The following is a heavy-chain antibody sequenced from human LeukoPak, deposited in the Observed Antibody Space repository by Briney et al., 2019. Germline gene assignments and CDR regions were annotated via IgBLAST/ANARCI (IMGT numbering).Heavy chain of an antibody. CDR1: GYTFSSYG. J-gene: IGHJ4*02. D-gene: IGHD3-22*01. Sequence: SVTVSCKASGYTFSSYGISWVRQAPGQGLEWMGRIIPILGIANYAQKFLGRVTITADKSTSTAYMELSSLRSEDTAVYYCASPPADYYDSRDYFDYWGQETLVAVSS. CDR3: ASPPADYYDSRDYFDY. V-gene: IGHV1-69*04. CDR2: IIPILGIA.